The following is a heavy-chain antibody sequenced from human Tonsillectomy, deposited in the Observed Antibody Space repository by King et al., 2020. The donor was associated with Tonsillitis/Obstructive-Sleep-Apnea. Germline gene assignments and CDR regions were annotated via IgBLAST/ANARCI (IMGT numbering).Heavy chain of an antibody. CDR3: ARDTYGDYASGAFDV. D-gene: IGHD4-17*01. CDR2: ISSGSTYI. CDR1: GFNFRSSS. J-gene: IGHJ3*01. V-gene: IGHV3-21*01. Sequence: VQLVESGGGLVKSGGSLRLSCVASGFNFRSSSMNWVRQAPGKGLEWISSISSGSTYIYSADSAQGRFSISRDNAKNSLYLQMNSLRVEDRAVYYCARDTYGDYASGAFDVWGHGTMVAVSS.